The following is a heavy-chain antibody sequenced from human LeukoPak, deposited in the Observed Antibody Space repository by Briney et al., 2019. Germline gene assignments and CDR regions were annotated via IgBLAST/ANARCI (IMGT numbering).Heavy chain of an antibody. V-gene: IGHV3-23*01. D-gene: IGHD5/OR15-5a*01. J-gene: IGHJ5*02. Sequence: PRGSLRLSCAASGFTFSSYAMSWVRQAPGNGREWVSAISGSGGSTYYADSVKGRFTISRDNSKNTLYLQMNRLRAEDTAVYYCAKDLRFVTNWFDPWGQGTLVTVSS. CDR2: ISGSGGST. CDR3: AKDLRFVTNWFDP. CDR1: GFTFSSYA.